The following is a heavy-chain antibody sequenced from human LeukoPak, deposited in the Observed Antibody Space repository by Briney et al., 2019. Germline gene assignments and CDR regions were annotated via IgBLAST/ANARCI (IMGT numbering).Heavy chain of an antibody. CDR1: GFTFSSYG. J-gene: IGHJ4*02. CDR3: AKDLSYGSYSFDS. V-gene: IGHV3-30*02. D-gene: IGHD3-10*01. CDR2: IWYDGSNK. Sequence: GGSLRLSCAASGFTFSSYGMHWVRQAPGKGLEWVAVIWYDGSNKYYADSVKGRFTVSRDNSKNTLYLQMSSPRTEDTAVYYCAKDLSYGSYSFDSWGQGALVTVSS.